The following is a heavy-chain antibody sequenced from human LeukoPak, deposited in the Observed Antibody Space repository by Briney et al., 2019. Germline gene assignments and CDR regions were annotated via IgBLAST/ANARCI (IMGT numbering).Heavy chain of an antibody. Sequence: ASVKVSCKVSGYTLTELSMHWVRQAPGKGLEWMGGFDPEDGETIYAQKFQGRVTMTEDTSTDTAYMELSSLRSEDTAVYYCATGCCDYGGNDYYYYYMDVWGKGTTVTVSS. V-gene: IGHV1-24*01. D-gene: IGHD4-23*01. J-gene: IGHJ6*03. CDR1: GYTLTELS. CDR3: ATGCCDYGGNDYYYYYMDV. CDR2: FDPEDGET.